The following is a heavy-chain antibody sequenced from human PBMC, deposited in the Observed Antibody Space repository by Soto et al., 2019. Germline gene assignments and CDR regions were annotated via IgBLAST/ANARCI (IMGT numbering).Heavy chain of an antibody. CDR1: SGTICSSMYS. Sequence: PSESPYITSTASSGTICSSMYSWAWNSQPPGKGLEWIGSIYYSGSTYYNTSLKSRVTISVDTSKNQFSLKLSSVTAADTAVYNWARLYFSCGSCVDYWGQGTLVTVSS. D-gene: IGHD2-15*01. CDR2: IYYSGST. J-gene: IGHJ4*02. CDR3: ARLYFSCGSCVDY. V-gene: IGHV4-39*01.